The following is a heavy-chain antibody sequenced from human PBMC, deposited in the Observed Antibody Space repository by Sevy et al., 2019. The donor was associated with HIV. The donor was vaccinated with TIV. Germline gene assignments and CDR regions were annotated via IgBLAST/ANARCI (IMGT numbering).Heavy chain of an antibody. D-gene: IGHD2-2*01. V-gene: IGHV3-7*01. J-gene: IGHJ4*02. CDR1: GFTFSSNW. CDR3: ARYCTRTSCSYANGGLDY. CDR2: IKQDGSEK. Sequence: GVSLRLSCAASGFTFSSNWMSWVRQAPGKGLEWVANIKQDGSEKYFLDSVKGRFTISRDNARNSLYLQMNSLRAEDTAVYYCARYCTRTSCSYANGGLDYWCQGTLVTVSS.